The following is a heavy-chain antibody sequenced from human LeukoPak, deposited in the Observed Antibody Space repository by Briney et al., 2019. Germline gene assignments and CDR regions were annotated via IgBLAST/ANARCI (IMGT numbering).Heavy chain of an antibody. CDR2: IYPDDSDT. J-gene: IGHJ4*02. CDR1: GYKFNAYW. Sequence: GESLKISCKGSGYKFNAYWIAWVRQMPGKGLEWMGIIYPDDSDTRYSPSFQGQVTISADKSVSIAYLQWSSLKASDTAMYYCARRVDSGFSFDFWGQGTLVTVSS. D-gene: IGHD3-22*01. V-gene: IGHV5-51*01. CDR3: ARRVDSGFSFDF.